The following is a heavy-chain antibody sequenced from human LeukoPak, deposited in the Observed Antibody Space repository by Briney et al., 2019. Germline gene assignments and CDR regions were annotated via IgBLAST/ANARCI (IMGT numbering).Heavy chain of an antibody. D-gene: IGHD3/OR15-3a*01. CDR1: GGSISGGYYY. CDR2: IYTSGGT. CDR3: ARRTNGFAT. Sequence: SETLSLTCTVSGGSISGGYYYWNWIRQPAGKGLEWIGRIYTSGGTNYNPSLKSRVTISLDTSKNQCSLKLTSVTAADTAVYYCARRTNGFATWGQGTMVTVSS. V-gene: IGHV4-61*02. J-gene: IGHJ3*02.